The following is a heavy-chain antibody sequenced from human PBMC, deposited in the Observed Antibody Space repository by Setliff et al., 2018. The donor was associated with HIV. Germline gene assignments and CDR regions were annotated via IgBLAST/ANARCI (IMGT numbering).Heavy chain of an antibody. CDR3: VRERRTPSYSTSSGRTYQYNMDV. D-gene: IGHD2-21*01. CDR1: GGFFSSTNW. J-gene: IGHJ6*03. V-gene: IGHV4-4*02. Sequence: PSETLSLTCAVSGGFFSSTNWWGWVRQSPGKGLEWSGEIYHTGSANYNPSLTGRVIISGDKSKNQFSLKLKSLTAADTALYYCVRERRTPSYSTSSGRTYQYNMDVWGKGTTVTVSS. CDR2: IYHTGSA.